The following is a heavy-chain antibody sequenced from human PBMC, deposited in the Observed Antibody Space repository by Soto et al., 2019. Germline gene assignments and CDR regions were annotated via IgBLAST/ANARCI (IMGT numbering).Heavy chain of an antibody. Sequence: ASVKVSCKTSGYTFSNYGITWVGQAPGQPLEWLGWISLYSDGTNYAQKFQGRVSMTTDTSTTTAYMELRSLRSDDTAVYYCARVVTGPEAWFGPLGQGTLHTVSS. J-gene: IGHJ5*02. CDR3: ARVVTGPEAWFGP. CDR1: GYTFSNYG. CDR2: ISLYSDGT. V-gene: IGHV1-18*01. D-gene: IGHD2-2*01.